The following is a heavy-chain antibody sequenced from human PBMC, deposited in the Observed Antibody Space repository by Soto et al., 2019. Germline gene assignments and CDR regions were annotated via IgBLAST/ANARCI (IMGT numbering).Heavy chain of an antibody. Sequence: GESLKISCKGSGYSFTSYWIGWVRQMPGKGLEWMGIIYPGDSDTRYSPSFQGQVTISADKSISTAYLQWSSLKASDTAMYYCARPGSSSQFYYYGMDVWGQGTTVTVSS. CDR2: IYPGDSDT. V-gene: IGHV5-51*01. J-gene: IGHJ6*02. CDR3: ARPGSSSQFYYYGMDV. D-gene: IGHD6-13*01. CDR1: GYSFTSYW.